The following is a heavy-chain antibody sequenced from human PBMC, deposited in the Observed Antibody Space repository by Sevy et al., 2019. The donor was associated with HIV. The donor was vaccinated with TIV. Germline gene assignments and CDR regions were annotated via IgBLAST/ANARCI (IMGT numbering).Heavy chain of an antibody. CDR3: ARVGAEWFGDSRDAFDI. CDR1: GFTFSDYY. D-gene: IGHD3-10*01. V-gene: IGHV3-11*04. J-gene: IGHJ3*02. CDR2: ISSSGSTI. Sequence: GGSLRLSCAASGFTFSDYYMSWIRQAPGKGLEWVSYISSSGSTIYYADSVKGRFTISRVNAKNSLYLQMNSLRAEDTAVYYCARVGAEWFGDSRDAFDIWGQGTMVTVSS.